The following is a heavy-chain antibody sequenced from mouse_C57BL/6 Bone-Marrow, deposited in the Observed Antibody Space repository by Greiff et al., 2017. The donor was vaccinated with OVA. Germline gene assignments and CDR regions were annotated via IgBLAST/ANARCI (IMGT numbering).Heavy chain of an antibody. CDR3: ARAPPYYYAMDY. Sequence: DVKLVESGGGSVQPGGSLRLSCPTSGFTFTDYYLSWVRQPPGKAMEWLAIIRHKAIGYTADYSASVKGRFTISRDNSQNILYLQMNTLRTEDSATYYCARAPPYYYAMDYWGQGTSVTVSS. CDR2: IRHKAIGYTA. V-gene: IGHV7-3*02. CDR1: GFTFTDYY. J-gene: IGHJ4*01.